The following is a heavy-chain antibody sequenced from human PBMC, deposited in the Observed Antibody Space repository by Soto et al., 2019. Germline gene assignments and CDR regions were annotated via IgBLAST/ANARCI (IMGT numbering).Heavy chain of an antibody. D-gene: IGHD3-3*01. V-gene: IGHV1-8*01. J-gene: IGHJ6*04. Sequence: ASVKVSCKASGYTFTSYDINWVRQATGQGLEWMGWMNPNSGNTGYAQKFQGRVTMTRNTSISTAYMELSSLRSEDTAVYYCARGLILAAHADFDIWGKENMLTISS. CDR1: GYTFTSYD. CDR3: ARGLILAAHADFDI. CDR2: MNPNSGNT.